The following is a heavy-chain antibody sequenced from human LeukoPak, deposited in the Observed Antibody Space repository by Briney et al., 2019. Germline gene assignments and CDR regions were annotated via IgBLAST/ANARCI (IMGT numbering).Heavy chain of an antibody. CDR1: GFTFSSYG. CDR2: ISYDGSNK. J-gene: IGHJ4*02. Sequence: GGSLRLSCAASGFTFSSYGMHWVRQAPGKGLEWVAVISYDGSNKYYADSVRGRFTISRDNAKNSLYLQMNSLRAEDTAVYYCVRDNPRCCGVVPANIDDYWGQGTLVTVSS. CDR3: VRDNPRCCGVVPANIDDY. D-gene: IGHD2-15*01. V-gene: IGHV3-30*03.